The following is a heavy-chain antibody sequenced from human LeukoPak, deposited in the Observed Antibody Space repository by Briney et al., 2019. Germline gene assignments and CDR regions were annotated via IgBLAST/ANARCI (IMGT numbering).Heavy chain of an antibody. D-gene: IGHD1-1*01. Sequence: GESLKISCEASGYGFDSYWIAWVRQMPGKGLEWMGIIYPGDSDTRYSPSFEGQVTISADKSTNNAYLEWTRLRPSDTATYYCARVNDLKRGWFDPWGQGTLVTVSS. V-gene: IGHV5-51*01. CDR3: ARVNDLKRGWFDP. CDR2: IYPGDSDT. J-gene: IGHJ5*02. CDR1: GYGFDSYW.